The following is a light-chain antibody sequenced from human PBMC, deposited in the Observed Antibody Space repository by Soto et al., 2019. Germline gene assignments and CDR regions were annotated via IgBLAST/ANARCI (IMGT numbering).Light chain of an antibody. J-gene: IGKJ1*01. CDR2: KAS. CDR1: QSISSW. V-gene: IGKV1-5*03. Sequence: DIQMTQSPSTLSASVGDRVIITCRASQSISSWLAWYQQKPGKAPKLLIYKASTLESGVPSRFSGSGSGTEFTLTISSLQPDDFATYYCLQYNSYSWTFGQGTKVEIK. CDR3: LQYNSYSWT.